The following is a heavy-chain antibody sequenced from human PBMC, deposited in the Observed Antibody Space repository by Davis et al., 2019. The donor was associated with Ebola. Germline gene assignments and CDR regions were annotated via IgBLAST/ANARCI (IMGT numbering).Heavy chain of an antibody. Sequence: ASVKVSCKASGHAFTTYALNWVRQAPGQGLEWRGWISTNTGNPTYAQGFTGRFVFSLDTSVSTAYVQISDLKAEDTAVYYCARNLMRIVGPGPLEYWGQGSLVTVSS. CDR2: ISTNTGNP. V-gene: IGHV7-4-1*02. CDR3: ARNLMRIVGPGPLEY. J-gene: IGHJ4*02. D-gene: IGHD2-8*01. CDR1: GHAFTTYA.